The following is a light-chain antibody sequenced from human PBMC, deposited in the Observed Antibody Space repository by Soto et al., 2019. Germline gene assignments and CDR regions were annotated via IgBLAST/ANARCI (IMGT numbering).Light chain of an antibody. V-gene: IGKV3-15*01. Sequence: EIVMTQSPATLSVSPGGRATLSCRASQSISDTLAWYQQKPGQAPRLLIHGASTRATGFPARFSGSGSGTDFTLTISSLQSEDFAVYYSQQYNNWPWTFGQGTKVEIK. CDR3: QQYNNWPWT. CDR1: QSISDT. CDR2: GAS. J-gene: IGKJ1*01.